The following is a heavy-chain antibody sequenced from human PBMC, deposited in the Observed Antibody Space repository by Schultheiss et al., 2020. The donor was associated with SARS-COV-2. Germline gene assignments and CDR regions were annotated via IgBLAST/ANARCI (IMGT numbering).Heavy chain of an antibody. V-gene: IGHV1-69*01. Sequence: KISCKASGGTFSSYAIIWVRQAPGQGLEWMGGIIPIFGTANYAQKFQGRVTITADESTSTAYMELSSLRSEDTAVYYCATPPSEDYYAGPSYWYFDLWGRGTLVTVSS. J-gene: IGHJ2*01. CDR1: GGTFSSYA. D-gene: IGHD3-10*01. CDR3: ATPPSEDYYAGPSYWYFDL. CDR2: IIPIFGTA.